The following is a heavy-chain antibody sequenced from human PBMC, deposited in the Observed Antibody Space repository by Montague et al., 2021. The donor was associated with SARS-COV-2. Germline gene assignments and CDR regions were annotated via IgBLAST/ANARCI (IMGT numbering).Heavy chain of an antibody. CDR1: GGSISRYS. Sequence: SETLSLTCTVSGGSISRYSWTWIRQPPGKGLEWIGYIFNIGSTNYSPSLTSRVTISVDTTKNQFSLQLSSVVAADTAVYYCARVGRGSSWYEVAFDIWGQGTMVTVSS. V-gene: IGHV4-59*01. CDR3: ARVGRGSSWYEVAFDI. J-gene: IGHJ3*02. D-gene: IGHD6-13*01. CDR2: IFNIGST.